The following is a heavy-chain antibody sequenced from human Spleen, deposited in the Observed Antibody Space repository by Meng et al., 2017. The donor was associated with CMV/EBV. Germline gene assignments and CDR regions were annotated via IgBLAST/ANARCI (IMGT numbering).Heavy chain of an antibody. D-gene: IGHD4/OR15-4a*01. Sequence: SETLSLTCAVSGTSISTSNWWSGLRQPPGKGLEWIGEVYHSGYTNYNPSLKSRVTMSVDRSKNQFSLKLSSVTAADTAVYYCARVTEYGGNCFDSWGQGTLVTVSS. CDR3: ARVTEYGGNCFDS. CDR2: VYHSGYT. CDR1: GTSISTSNW. J-gene: IGHJ4*02. V-gene: IGHV4-4*02.